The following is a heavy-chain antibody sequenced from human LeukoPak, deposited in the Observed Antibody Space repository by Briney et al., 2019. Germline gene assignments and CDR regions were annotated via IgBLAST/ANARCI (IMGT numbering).Heavy chain of an antibody. D-gene: IGHD6-19*01. CDR3: AKHRGSGVAGTGGVES. Sequence: GGSLRLSCAASGFTFGSYAMTWVRQATGKGLEWVSVITGSESSTYYADSVRGRFTISRDNPKNTLYLQMNSLRADDTAVYYCAKHRGSGVAGTGGVESWGQGTLVTVSS. CDR2: ITGSESST. CDR1: GFTFGSYA. J-gene: IGHJ4*02. V-gene: IGHV3-23*01.